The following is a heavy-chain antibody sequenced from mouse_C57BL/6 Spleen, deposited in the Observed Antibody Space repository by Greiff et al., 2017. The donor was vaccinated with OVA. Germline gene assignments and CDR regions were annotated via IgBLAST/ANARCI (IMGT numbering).Heavy chain of an antibody. V-gene: IGHV1-76*01. J-gene: IGHJ4*01. D-gene: IGHD4-1*01. Sequence: QVQLQESGAELVRPGASVKLSCKASGYTFTDYYINWVKQRPGQGLEWIARIYPGSGNTYYNEKFKGKATLTAETSSSTAYMQLSSLTSEDSAVYFCARTENWDYAMDYWGQGTSVTVSS. CDR2: IYPGSGNT. CDR1: GYTFTDYY. CDR3: ARTENWDYAMDY.